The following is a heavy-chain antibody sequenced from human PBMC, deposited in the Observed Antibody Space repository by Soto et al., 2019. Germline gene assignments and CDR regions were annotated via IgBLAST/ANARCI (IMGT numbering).Heavy chain of an antibody. V-gene: IGHV1-69*01. CDR2: IIPIFGTA. D-gene: IGHD7-27*01. CDR3: ARDPSGDYYYGMDV. Sequence: QVQLVQSGAEVKKPGSSVKVSCKASGGTFSSYAISWVRQAPGQGLEWMGGIIPIFGTANYAQKFQGRVTITADESMSTAYMELSSLRSEDTAVYYCARDPSGDYYYGMDVWGQGTTVTVSS. CDR1: GGTFSSYA. J-gene: IGHJ6*02.